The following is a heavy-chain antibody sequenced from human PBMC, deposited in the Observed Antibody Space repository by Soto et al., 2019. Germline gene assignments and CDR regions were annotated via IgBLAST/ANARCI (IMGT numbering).Heavy chain of an antibody. Sequence: DVQLVESGGGLVQPGGSLRLSCAASGFTFSSYSMNWVRQAPGKGLEWVSYISSSSSTIYYADSVKGRFTISRDNAKNSLNLPMNSLRAEDTDVYYCARDSGYSYGPPDYWGQGTLVTVSS. CDR2: ISSSSSTI. V-gene: IGHV3-48*01. CDR1: GFTFSSYS. CDR3: ARDSGYSYGPPDY. D-gene: IGHD5-18*01. J-gene: IGHJ4*02.